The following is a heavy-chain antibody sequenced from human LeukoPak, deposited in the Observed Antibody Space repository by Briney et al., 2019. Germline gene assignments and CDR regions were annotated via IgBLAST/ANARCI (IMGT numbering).Heavy chain of an antibody. J-gene: IGHJ4*02. CDR1: GGSISSYY. V-gene: IGHV4-4*07. D-gene: IGHD3-22*01. Sequence: SETLSLTCTVSGGSISSYYWTWIRQPAGKGLEWIGRIYTSGTTNYNPSVKSRVTMSVDTSKNQFSLKLSSVTAADTAVYNCARAGYYYDSSGYSYYFDYWGQGTLVTVSS. CDR3: ARAGYYYDSSGYSYYFDY. CDR2: IYTSGTT.